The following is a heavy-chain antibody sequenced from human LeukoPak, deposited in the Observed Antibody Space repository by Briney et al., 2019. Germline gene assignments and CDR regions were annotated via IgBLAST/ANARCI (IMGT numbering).Heavy chain of an antibody. V-gene: IGHV1-3*01. CDR1: GYTFTSYA. J-gene: IGHJ3*01. Sequence: ASVKVSCKASGYTFTSYAMHWVRQAPGQRLEWMGWINAGNGNTKYSQKFQGRVTITRDTSASTAYMELSSLRSEDTAIYYCAKDVPWEQWLVLSNAFDVWGQGTMVTVSS. CDR3: AKDVPWEQWLVLSNAFDV. CDR2: INAGNGNT. D-gene: IGHD6-19*01.